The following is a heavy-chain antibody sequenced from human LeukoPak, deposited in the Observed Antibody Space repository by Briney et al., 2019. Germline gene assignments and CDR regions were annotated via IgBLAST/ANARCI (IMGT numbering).Heavy chain of an antibody. Sequence: SETLSLTCTVSGGSISSSNWWSWVRQPPGKGLEWIGEIYHSGSTNYNPSLKSRVTISVDKSKNQFSLKLSSVTAADTAVYYCARKRGAAGTGFDPWGQGTLVTVSS. J-gene: IGHJ5*02. V-gene: IGHV4-4*02. CDR3: ARKRGAAGTGFDP. CDR2: IYHSGST. CDR1: GGSISSSNW. D-gene: IGHD6-13*01.